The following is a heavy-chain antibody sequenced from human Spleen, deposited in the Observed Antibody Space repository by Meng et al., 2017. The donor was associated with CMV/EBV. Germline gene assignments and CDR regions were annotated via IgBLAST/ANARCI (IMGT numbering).Heavy chain of an antibody. J-gene: IGHJ4*01. Sequence: GGSLRLSCTASGFPSGFTFSNYWMTWVRQAPGKGLEWVANIKQDGSEKYCVDSVKGRFTISRDNSKNTLYLQMNSLTAADTALYYCARDFLAAMSLDHWGLGALVTVSS. CDR2: IKQDGSEK. V-gene: IGHV3-7*01. CDR3: ARDFLAAMSLDH. CDR1: GFTFSNYW. D-gene: IGHD5-18*01.